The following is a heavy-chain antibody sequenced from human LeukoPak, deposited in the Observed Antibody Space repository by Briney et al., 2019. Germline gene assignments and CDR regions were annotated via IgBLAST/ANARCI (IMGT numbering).Heavy chain of an antibody. CDR3: ARSIRGGWFDP. J-gene: IGHJ5*02. CDR2: IYTSGST. CDR1: GGSFSGYY. Sequence: SETLSLTCAVYGGSFSGYYWSWIRQPAGKGLEWIGRIYTSGSTNYNPSLKSRVTMSVDTSKNQFSLNLSSVTAADTAVYYCARSIRGGWFDPWGQGTLVTVSS. V-gene: IGHV4-59*10. D-gene: IGHD3-10*01.